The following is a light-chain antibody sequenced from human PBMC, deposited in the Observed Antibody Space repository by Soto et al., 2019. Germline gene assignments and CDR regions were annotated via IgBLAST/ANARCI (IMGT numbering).Light chain of an antibody. J-gene: IGLJ3*02. CDR1: SSDVGSYNL. CDR3: CSYAGSSTFWV. CDR2: EGS. V-gene: IGLV2-23*03. Sequence: QSVLTQPASVSGSPGQSITISCTATSSDVGSYNLVSWYQQHPGKAPKLMIYEGSKRPSGVSNRFSGSKSGNTASLTISGLQAEDEADYYCCSYAGSSTFWVFGGGTKLTVL.